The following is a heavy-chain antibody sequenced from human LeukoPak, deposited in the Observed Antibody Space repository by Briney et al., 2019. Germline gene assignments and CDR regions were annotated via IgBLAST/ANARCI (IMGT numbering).Heavy chain of an antibody. CDR2: ISSSSSTI. J-gene: IGHJ4*02. Sequence: GGSLRLSCAASGFTFSSYSMNWVRQAPGKGLEWVSYISSSSSTIYYADSVKGRFTISRDNAKNSLYLQMNNLRAEDTAVYYCARSLIVVVPAATPLDYRGQGTLVTVSS. CDR3: ARSLIVVVPAATPLDY. CDR1: GFTFSSYS. V-gene: IGHV3-48*01. D-gene: IGHD2-2*01.